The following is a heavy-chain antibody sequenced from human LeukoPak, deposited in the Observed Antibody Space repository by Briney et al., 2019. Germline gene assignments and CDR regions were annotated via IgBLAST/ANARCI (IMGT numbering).Heavy chain of an antibody. Sequence: PSETLSLTCTVSGGSISSYYWSWIRQPPGKGLEWIGYIYYSGSTNYNPSLKSRVTISVDTSKNQFPLKLSSVTAADTAVYYCARSHSYITIFGVVTNDAFDIWGQGTMVTVSS. CDR1: GGSISSYY. V-gene: IGHV4-59*01. D-gene: IGHD3-3*01. CDR2: IYYSGST. J-gene: IGHJ3*02. CDR3: ARSHSYITIFGVVTNDAFDI.